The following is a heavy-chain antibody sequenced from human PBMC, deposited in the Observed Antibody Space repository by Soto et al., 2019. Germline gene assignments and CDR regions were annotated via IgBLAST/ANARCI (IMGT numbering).Heavy chain of an antibody. CDR2: INHSGST. CDR3: ARGKSITIFGVVMKNRGRGTDV. V-gene: IGHV4-34*01. CDR1: GGSFSGYY. J-gene: IGHJ6*02. Sequence: SETLSLTCAVYGGSFSGYYWSWIRQPPGKGLEWIGEINHSGSTNYNPSPKRRVTISVDTSKNQFSLKLSSVTAADTAVYYCARGKSITIFGVVMKNRGRGTDVWGQGTTVTVSS. D-gene: IGHD3-3*01.